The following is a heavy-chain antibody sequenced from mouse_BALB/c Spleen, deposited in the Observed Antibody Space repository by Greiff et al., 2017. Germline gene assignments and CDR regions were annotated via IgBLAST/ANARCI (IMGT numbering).Heavy chain of an antibody. CDR3: ARYDYDGWIAY. CDR1: GYTFSSYW. J-gene: IGHJ3*01. CDR2: ILPGSGST. Sequence: QVQLQQSGAELMKPGASVKISCKATGYTFSSYWIEWVKQRPGHGLEWIGEILPGSGSTNSNEKFKGKATFTADTSTNTAYMQLSSLTSEDSADYYCARYDYDGWIAYWGQGTLVTVSA. D-gene: IGHD2-4*01. V-gene: IGHV1-9*01.